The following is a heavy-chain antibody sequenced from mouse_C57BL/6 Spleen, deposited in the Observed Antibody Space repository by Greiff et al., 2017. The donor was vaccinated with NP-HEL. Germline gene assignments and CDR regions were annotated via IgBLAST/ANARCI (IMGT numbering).Heavy chain of an antibody. CDR3: ARSSIYYVNYGSMDY. D-gene: IGHD2-1*01. Sequence: EVQLQQSGPELVKPGASVKISCKASGYSFTDYNMNWVKQSNGKSLEWIGVIHPNYGTTSYNQKFKGKATLTVDKSSSTAYMQLNSLTSEDSAVYYVARSSIYYVNYGSMDYWGQGTSVTVSS. CDR1: GYSFTDYN. CDR2: IHPNYGTT. V-gene: IGHV1-39*01. J-gene: IGHJ4*01.